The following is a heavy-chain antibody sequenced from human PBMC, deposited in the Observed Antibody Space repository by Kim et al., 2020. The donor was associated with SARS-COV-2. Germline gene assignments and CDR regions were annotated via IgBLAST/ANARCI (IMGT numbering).Heavy chain of an antibody. CDR2: IYYSGST. Sequence: SETLSLTCSVSGGSISTSSYYWGWIRQPPGKGLEWIGSIYYSGSTYYNPSLKSRVTISVDTSKNQFSLRLSSVTAADTAVYYCARVVVRGVLNGWFDPWGQGTLVTVSS. D-gene: IGHD3-10*01. J-gene: IGHJ5*02. CDR1: GGSISTSSYY. V-gene: IGHV4-39*07. CDR3: ARVVVRGVLNGWFDP.